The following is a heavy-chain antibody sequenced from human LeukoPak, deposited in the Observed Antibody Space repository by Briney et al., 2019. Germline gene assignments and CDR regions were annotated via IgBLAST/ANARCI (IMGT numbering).Heavy chain of an antibody. D-gene: IGHD5-18*01. V-gene: IGHV4-39*02. Sequence: SETLSLTCTVSGGSISSSSYYWGWIRQPPGKGLEWIGSIYYSGSTYYNPSLKSRVTISVDTSKNQFSLKLSSVTAADTAVYYCAGDGSGYSYGPIDYWGQGTLVTVSS. CDR2: IYYSGST. CDR3: AGDGSGYSYGPIDY. J-gene: IGHJ4*02. CDR1: GGSISSSSYY.